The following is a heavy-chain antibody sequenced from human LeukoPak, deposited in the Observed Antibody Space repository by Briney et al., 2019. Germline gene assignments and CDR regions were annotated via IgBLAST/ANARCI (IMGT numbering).Heavy chain of an antibody. CDR1: GGSISSGSYY. CDR3: AREIRQVVVITTGTFGY. CDR2: IYTSGST. D-gene: IGHD3-22*01. Sequence: SQTLSLTCTVSGGSISSGSYYWSWIRQPAGKGLEWIGRIYTSGSTNYNPSLKSRVTISVDTSKNQFSLKLSSVTAADTAVYYCAREIRQVVVITTGTFGYWGQGTLVTVSS. V-gene: IGHV4-61*02. J-gene: IGHJ4*02.